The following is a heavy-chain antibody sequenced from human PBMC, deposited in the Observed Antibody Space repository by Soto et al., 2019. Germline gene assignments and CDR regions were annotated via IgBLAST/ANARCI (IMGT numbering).Heavy chain of an antibody. CDR3: ARGKLATNDY. CDR2: ISYDGSNK. CDR1: GFTFSSYA. J-gene: IGHJ4*02. Sequence: QVQLVESGGGVVQPGRSLRLSCAASGFTFSSYAMHWGRQAPGKGLEWVAGISYDGSNKYYADSVKGRFTISGDNDKNTRYLQMNSLRAEDTAVYYCARGKLATNDYGGQGTLVTVAS. V-gene: IGHV3-30-3*01.